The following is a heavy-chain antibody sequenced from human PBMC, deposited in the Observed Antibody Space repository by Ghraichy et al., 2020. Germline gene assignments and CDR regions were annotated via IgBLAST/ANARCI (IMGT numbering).Heavy chain of an antibody. CDR2: IGGSDGKT. CDR3: AKDRCSTISCVATYMDV. J-gene: IGHJ6*03. CDR1: GFTFGAYA. V-gene: IGHV3-23*01. D-gene: IGHD2-2*01. Sequence: GGSLRLSCAASGFTFGAYAMSWVRQAPGKGLEWVSTIGGSDGKTYYADSMKGRFTISRDNPRNTLYLQVNTLRAEDTAVYYCAKDRCSTISCVATYMDVWGKGTTVTVSS.